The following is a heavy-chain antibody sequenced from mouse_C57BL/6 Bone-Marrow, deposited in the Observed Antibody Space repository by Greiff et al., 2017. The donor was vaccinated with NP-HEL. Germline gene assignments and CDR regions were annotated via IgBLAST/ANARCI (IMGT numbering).Heavy chain of an antibody. CDR2: IWSGGRT. J-gene: IGHJ3*01. CDR3: AKNAFYGSWFAY. D-gene: IGHD1-1*01. Sequence: QVQLQQSGPGLVQPSQSLSITCPVSGFSLPSYGVPWVRQSPGKGLAWLGVIWSGGRTAYNAAFMSRLSITKDNSKSQVFFKMNSLQADDTAIYYCAKNAFYGSWFAYWGQGTLVTVSA. CDR1: GFSLPSYG. V-gene: IGHV2-5*01.